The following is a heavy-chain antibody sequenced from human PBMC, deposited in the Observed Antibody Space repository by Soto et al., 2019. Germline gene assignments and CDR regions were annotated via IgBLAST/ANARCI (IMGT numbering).Heavy chain of an antibody. CDR3: ARVRPIRDSGTPSLAP. V-gene: IGHV4-31*11. D-gene: IGHD3-10*01. CDR2: IYFSGST. CDR1: GGSFSGYY. J-gene: IGHJ5*02. Sequence: TLSLTCAVYGGSFSGYYWTWIRQYPDKRLEWIGYIYFSGSTFYAPSLRGRVTISADTSNNQFSLNLNSVTVADTAIYYCARVRPIRDSGTPSLAPWARGIQVPVSS.